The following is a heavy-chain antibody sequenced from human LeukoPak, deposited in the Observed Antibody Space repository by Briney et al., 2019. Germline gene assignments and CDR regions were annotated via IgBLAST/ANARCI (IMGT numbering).Heavy chain of an antibody. V-gene: IGHV1-2*02. D-gene: IGHD2-15*01. CDR3: TRAAYCSGGSCSDWFDP. CDR1: AYIFTSYG. J-gene: IGHJ5*02. CDR2: INPNSGGT. Sequence: GASVKVSCKASAYIFTSYGISWVRQAPGQGLEWMGWINPNSGGTNYAQKFQGRVTMTRDTSISTAYMELSRLRSDDTAVYYCTRAAYCSGGSCSDWFDPWGQGTLVTVSS.